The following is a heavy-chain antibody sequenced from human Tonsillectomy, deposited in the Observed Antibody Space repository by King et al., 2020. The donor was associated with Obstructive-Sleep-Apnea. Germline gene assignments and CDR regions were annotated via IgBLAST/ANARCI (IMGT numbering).Heavy chain of an antibody. CDR2: IYHSGSP. CDR1: GGSSSSSHW. J-gene: IGHJ3*02. V-gene: IGHV4-4*02. D-gene: IGHD6-13*01. CDR3: ARQLVLDAFDI. Sequence: QLQESVPGLVKPSGTLSLTCAVSGGSSSSSHWWSWVRQPPGKGLEWIGEIYHSGSPNFNPSLRSRVTISVDKSNNQFSLKLSSVTAADTAVYYCARQLVLDAFDIWGQGTMVTVSS.